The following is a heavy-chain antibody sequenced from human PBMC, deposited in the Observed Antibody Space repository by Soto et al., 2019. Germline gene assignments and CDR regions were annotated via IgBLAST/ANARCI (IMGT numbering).Heavy chain of an antibody. CDR2: IIPIFGTA. V-gene: IGHV1-69*06. CDR3: ARGRYSSGWPEGNAFDI. CDR1: GGTFSSYA. D-gene: IGHD6-19*01. Sequence: QVQLVQSGAEVKKPGSSVKVSCKASGGTFSSYAISWVRQAPGQGLEWMGGIIPIFGTANYAQKFQGRVTITADKSTSTAYVELSSLRSEDTAVYYCARGRYSSGWPEGNAFDIWGQGTMVTVSS. J-gene: IGHJ3*02.